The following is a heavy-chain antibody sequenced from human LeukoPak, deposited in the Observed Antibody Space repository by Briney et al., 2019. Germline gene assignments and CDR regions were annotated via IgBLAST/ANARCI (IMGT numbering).Heavy chain of an antibody. CDR3: ARVVAAAGNNWFDP. CDR2: IYHSGKS. D-gene: IGHD6-13*01. J-gene: IGHJ5*02. CDR1: GYSINNNYY. Sequence: SSETLSLTCTVSGYSINNNYYWDWVRQPPGKGLEWIASIYHSGKSYYNPALKSRVTISVDTSKNQFSLKLNSVSAADTAVYYCARVVAAAGNNWFDPWGQGTLVTVSS. V-gene: IGHV4-38-2*02.